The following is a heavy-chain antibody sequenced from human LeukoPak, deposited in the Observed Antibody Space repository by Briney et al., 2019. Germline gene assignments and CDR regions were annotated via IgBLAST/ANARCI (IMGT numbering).Heavy chain of an antibody. Sequence: PSETLSLTCTLSGGSISSYYWSWIRRPPGKGLEWIGYIYYSGSTNYNPSLKSRVTISVDTTKSRFSLKLSSVLAADTAVYYCARFGGDSYGSAADYWGQGTLVTVSS. CDR2: IYYSGST. CDR1: GGSISSYY. V-gene: IGHV4-59*01. D-gene: IGHD5-18*01. CDR3: ARFGGDSYGSAADY. J-gene: IGHJ4*02.